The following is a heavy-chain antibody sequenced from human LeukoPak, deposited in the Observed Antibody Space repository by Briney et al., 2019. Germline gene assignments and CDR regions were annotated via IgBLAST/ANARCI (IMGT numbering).Heavy chain of an antibody. J-gene: IGHJ5*02. V-gene: IGHV4-38-2*02. Sequence: SETLSLTCTVSGYSISSGYYWGWIRQPPGKGLEWIGNIYHSGSTYYNPSLKSRVTMSRDTSKTPFSLNLNSLPATDTAVYYCARECSSTTCYTRSFDPWGQGTLVTVFS. D-gene: IGHD2-2*02. CDR1: GYSISSGYY. CDR2: IYHSGST. CDR3: ARECSSTTCYTRSFDP.